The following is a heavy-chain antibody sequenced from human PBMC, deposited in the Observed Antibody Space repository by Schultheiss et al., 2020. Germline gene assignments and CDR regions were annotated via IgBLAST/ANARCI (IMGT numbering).Heavy chain of an antibody. Sequence: SETLSLTCTVSGGSISSGGYYWSWIRQHPGKGLEWIGYIYYSGSTYYNPSLKSRVTISVDTSKNQFSLKLSSVTAADTAVYYCARRCTSCYGDFDYWGQGTLVTVSS. CDR2: IYYSGST. CDR3: ARRCTSCYGDFDY. D-gene: IGHD2-2*01. J-gene: IGHJ4*02. CDR1: GGSISSGGYY. V-gene: IGHV4-31*03.